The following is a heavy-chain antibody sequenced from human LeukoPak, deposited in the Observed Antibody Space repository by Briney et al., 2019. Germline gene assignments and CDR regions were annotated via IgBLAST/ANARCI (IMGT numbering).Heavy chain of an antibody. CDR2: IYYSGST. CDR3: ARYVVVTAYFDY. J-gene: IGHJ4*02. V-gene: IGHV4-59*01. D-gene: IGHD2-21*02. Sequence: PSETLSLTCTVSGGSISSYYWSWIRQPPGKGLEWIGYIYYSGSTNYNPSLKSRVTISVDTSKNQFSLKLSSVTAADTAVYYCARYVVVTAYFDYWGQGTLVTVSS. CDR1: GGSISSYY.